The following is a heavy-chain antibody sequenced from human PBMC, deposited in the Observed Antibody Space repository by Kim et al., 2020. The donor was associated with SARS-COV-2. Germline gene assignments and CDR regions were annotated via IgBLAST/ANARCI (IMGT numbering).Heavy chain of an antibody. Sequence: VKGRITMSRDNSKHTLYLQMNSLRGEDTAIYYCAKVRRDIVVVPDVYFDYWGQGTQVAVSS. V-gene: IGHV3-23*01. J-gene: IGHJ4*02. CDR3: AKVRRDIVVVPDVYFDY. D-gene: IGHD2-2*01.